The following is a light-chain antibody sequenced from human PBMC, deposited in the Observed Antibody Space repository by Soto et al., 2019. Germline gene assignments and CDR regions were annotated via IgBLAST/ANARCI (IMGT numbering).Light chain of an antibody. Sequence: EIVLTQSPGTRSLSPGERATLSCRASQSVSSSYLAWYQQKPGQAPRLLIYGASSRATGIPDRFSGSGSGTDFTLTISRLEPEDFAVYYCQQYGSSPSGLTFGGGTKVEIK. CDR3: QQYGSSPSGLT. CDR1: QSVSSSY. CDR2: GAS. J-gene: IGKJ4*01. V-gene: IGKV3-20*01.